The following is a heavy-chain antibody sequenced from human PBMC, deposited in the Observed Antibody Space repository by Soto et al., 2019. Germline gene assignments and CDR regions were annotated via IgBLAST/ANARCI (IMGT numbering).Heavy chain of an antibody. D-gene: IGHD6-19*01. CDR3: ARAGGLGAVAVDY. CDR1: GGSISSGGYS. V-gene: IGHV4-30-2*01. CDR2: IYHSGST. Sequence: QLQLQESGSGLVKPSQTLSLTCAVSGGSISSGGYSWSWIRQPPGKGLEWIGYIYHSGSTYYNPSLKCRVTISVDRSKNQFSLKLSSVTAAGTAVYYSARAGGLGAVAVDYWGQGTLVTVSS. J-gene: IGHJ4*02.